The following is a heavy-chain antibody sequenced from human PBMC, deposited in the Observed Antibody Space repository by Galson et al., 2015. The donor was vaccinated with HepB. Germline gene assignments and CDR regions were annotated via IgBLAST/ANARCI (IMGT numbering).Heavy chain of an antibody. CDR3: ARRAAAGNYYYYYMDV. CDR2: IIPIFGTA. CDR1: GGTFSSYA. D-gene: IGHD6-13*01. J-gene: IGHJ6*03. Sequence: SVKVSCKASGGTFSSYAISWVRQAPGQGLEWMGGIIPIFGTANYAQKFQGRVTITADESTSTAYMEMSSLRSEDTAVYYCARRAAAGNYYYYYMDVWGKGTTVTVSS. V-gene: IGHV1-69*13.